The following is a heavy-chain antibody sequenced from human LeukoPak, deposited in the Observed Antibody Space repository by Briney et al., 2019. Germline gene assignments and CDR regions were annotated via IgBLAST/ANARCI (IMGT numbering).Heavy chain of an antibody. CDR3: ARVAAAGTGWWYFDL. CDR2: ISSSSSYI. Sequence: GGSLRLSCAASGFTFSSYSMNWVRQAPGKGLEWVSSISSSSSYIYYADSVKGRFTISRDNARNSLYLQMNSLRAEDTAVYYCARVAAAGTGWWYFDLWGRGTLVTVSS. J-gene: IGHJ2*01. D-gene: IGHD6-13*01. CDR1: GFTFSSYS. V-gene: IGHV3-21*01.